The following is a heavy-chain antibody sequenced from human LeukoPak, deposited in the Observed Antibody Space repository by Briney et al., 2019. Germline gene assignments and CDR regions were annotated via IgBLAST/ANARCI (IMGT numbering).Heavy chain of an antibody. V-gene: IGHV4-39*01. CDR1: GGSISSSSFY. Sequence: SETLSLTCTISGGSISSSSFYWGWIRQPPGKGLEWIGSINYGGSTSYNPSLKNRVTVSLDTSKTQFSLRLSSVTAADTAVYYCARVLRYFDWPCDYWGQGTLVTVSS. CDR2: INYGGST. CDR3: ARVLRYFDWPCDY. J-gene: IGHJ4*02. D-gene: IGHD3-9*01.